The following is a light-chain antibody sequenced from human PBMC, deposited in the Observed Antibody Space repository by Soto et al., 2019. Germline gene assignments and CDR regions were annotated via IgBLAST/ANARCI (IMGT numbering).Light chain of an antibody. J-gene: IGKJ2*01. CDR1: QYINTW. CDR3: QQYQGFPFT. Sequence: DLPMTQSPSTLSASVGDRVIITCRASQYINTWLAWYQQKPGRAPKLLIYSSSSLESGVPSRFSGSGSGSEFTLTISSLQSDDFATYYCQQYQGFPFTFGQGTKLEI. V-gene: IGKV1-5*03. CDR2: SSS.